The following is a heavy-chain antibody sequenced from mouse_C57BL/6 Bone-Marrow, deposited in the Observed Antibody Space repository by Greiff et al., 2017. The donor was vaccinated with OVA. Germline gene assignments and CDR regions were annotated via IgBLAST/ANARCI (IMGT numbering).Heavy chain of an antibody. J-gene: IGHJ1*03. CDR3: ARPRYDGLWYFDV. CDR1: GYTFTDYY. Sequence: VQLQQSGPELVKPGASVKISCKASGYTFTDYYINWVKQRPGQGLEWIGWIFPGSGSTYYNATFKGKATLTVDKSSSTAYMLLSSLPSEDSADYCGARPRYDGLWYFDVWGTGTTVTVSS. V-gene: IGHV1-75*01. D-gene: IGHD2-3*01. CDR2: IFPGSGST.